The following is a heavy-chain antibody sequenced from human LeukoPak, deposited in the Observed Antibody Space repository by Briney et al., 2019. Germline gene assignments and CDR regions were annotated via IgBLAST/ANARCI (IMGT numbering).Heavy chain of an antibody. CDR2: IRYDGSDK. Sequence: GGALRLSCAASGFTFRTYGMHWVRQAPGKGLEWVTFIRYDGSDKYYADSVKGRFTLSRDNSKNTLYLQMSSLRAEDTAVYYCAKDGGRRVLDYWGQGTLVTVSS. J-gene: IGHJ4*02. CDR3: AKDGGRRVLDY. D-gene: IGHD1-26*01. V-gene: IGHV3-30*02. CDR1: GFTFRTYG.